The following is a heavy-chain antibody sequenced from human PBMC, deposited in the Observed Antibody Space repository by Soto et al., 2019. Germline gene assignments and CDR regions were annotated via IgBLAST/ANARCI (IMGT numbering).Heavy chain of an antibody. CDR1: GFTFSSYA. CDR2: ISYDGSNK. J-gene: IGHJ4*02. CDR3: ARDGTREYSSSSGLGY. Sequence: GGSLRLSCAASGFTFSSYAMHWVRQAPGKGLEWVAVISYDGSNKYYADSVKGRFTISRDNSKNTLYLQMNSLRAEDTAVYYCARDGTREYSSSSGLGYWGQGTLVTVSS. V-gene: IGHV3-30*04. D-gene: IGHD6-6*01.